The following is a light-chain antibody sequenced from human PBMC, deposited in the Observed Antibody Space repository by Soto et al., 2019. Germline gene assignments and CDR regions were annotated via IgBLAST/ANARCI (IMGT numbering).Light chain of an antibody. J-gene: IGKJ4*01. CDR1: QSVSSY. CDR2: DAS. V-gene: IGKV3-11*01. Sequence: IVLTQSPAPLSLSPGERATLSCRARQSVSSYLAWYQQKPGQAPRLLIYDASNRATGIPARFSGSGSGTDFTLTISSLAPEDFAVYYCQQRSNWPLTFGGGTKVEIK. CDR3: QQRSNWPLT.